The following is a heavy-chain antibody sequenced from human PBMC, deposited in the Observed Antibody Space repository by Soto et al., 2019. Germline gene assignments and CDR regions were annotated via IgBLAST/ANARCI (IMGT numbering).Heavy chain of an antibody. Sequence: QVQLVQSGAEVKKPGSSVKVSCKASGGTFSSYAISWVRQAPGQGLEWMGGIIPIFGTANYAQKFQGRVTITADESTSTAYRELSSLRSEDTAVYYCARSGSGSSTHNWFDPWGQGTLVTVSS. CDR1: GGTFSSYA. D-gene: IGHD3-10*01. CDR3: ARSGSGSSTHNWFDP. J-gene: IGHJ5*02. V-gene: IGHV1-69*12. CDR2: IIPIFGTA.